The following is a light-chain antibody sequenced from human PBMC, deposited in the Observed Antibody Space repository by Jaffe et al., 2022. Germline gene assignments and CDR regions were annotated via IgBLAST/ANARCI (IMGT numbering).Light chain of an antibody. J-gene: IGKJ3*01. V-gene: IGKV1-13*02. CDR1: QAINTA. CDR2: DAS. CDR3: QQSNSYPRT. Sequence: IQVTQSPSSLSASVGDRVTLTCRTSQAINTAVAWYQQQPGKPPKLLIYDASTLEVGVPSRFSGSGSGTDFTLTISSLQAEDFGTYYCQQSNSYPRTFGPGTKV.